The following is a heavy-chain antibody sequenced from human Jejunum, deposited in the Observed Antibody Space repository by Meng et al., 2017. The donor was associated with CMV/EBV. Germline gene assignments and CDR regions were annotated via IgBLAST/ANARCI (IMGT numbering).Heavy chain of an antibody. V-gene: IGHV3-21*01. D-gene: IGHD3-10*01. CDR3: ARDMSSPYFDY. CDR1: GFNFRTYS. CDR2: ISTSSNYI. Sequence: AASGFNFRTYSMNGVRQAPGKGLEWVSFISTSSNYIYYSDSVKGRFTISRDNAKNSLYLQMNSLRAEDTALYYCARDMSSPYFDYWGQGALVTVSS. J-gene: IGHJ4*02.